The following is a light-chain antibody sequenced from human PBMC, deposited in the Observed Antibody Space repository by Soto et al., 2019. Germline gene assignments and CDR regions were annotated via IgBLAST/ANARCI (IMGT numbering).Light chain of an antibody. V-gene: IGKV3-15*01. J-gene: IGKJ4*02. CDR1: RNINRK. Sequence: EIVMTQSPATLSVSPGERATLSCRASRNINRKLAWYQQKPGQAPRLLISGASTRATGILARFSGSGSGTEFTLTISSLQSEDFAVYYCQQYYDYPPYMFGGGTKVDIK. CDR2: GAS. CDR3: QQYYDYPPYM.